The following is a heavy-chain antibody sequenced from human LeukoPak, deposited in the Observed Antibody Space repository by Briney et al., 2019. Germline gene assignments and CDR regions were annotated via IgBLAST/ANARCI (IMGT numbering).Heavy chain of an antibody. D-gene: IGHD4-11*01. Sequence: GGSLRLSCAASEFTVSSYHLSWVRQAPGEGLEWLSVFYRTTGQFYADSVKGRFTISRHDSNNTLSLQMSSLRAEDTAMYYCAGVYSNYDPAAMDVWGQGTTVTVSS. V-gene: IGHV3-53*01. CDR3: AGVYSNYDPAAMDV. CDR2: FYRTTGQ. CDR1: EFTVSSYH. J-gene: IGHJ6*02.